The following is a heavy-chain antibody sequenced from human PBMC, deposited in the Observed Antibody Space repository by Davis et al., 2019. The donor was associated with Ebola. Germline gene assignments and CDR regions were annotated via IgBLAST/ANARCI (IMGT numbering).Heavy chain of an antibody. J-gene: IGHJ4*02. Sequence: GESLKISCAASGFTFYRYEMNWVRQAPGKGLEWVSYISGSATSTFYADSVKGRFYISRDNSKNSLYLQMNSLRAEDTAVYYCARDLKPASAGGVPSDQFDYWGQGTLVTVSS. CDR1: GFTFYRYE. CDR3: ARDLKPASAGGVPSDQFDY. CDR2: ISGSATST. V-gene: IGHV3-48*03. D-gene: IGHD2-8*02.